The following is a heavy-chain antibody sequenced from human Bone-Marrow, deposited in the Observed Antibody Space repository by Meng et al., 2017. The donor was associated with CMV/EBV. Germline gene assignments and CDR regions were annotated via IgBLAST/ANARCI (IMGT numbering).Heavy chain of an antibody. Sequence: GESLKISCAASGFTFSGYSMNWVRQAPGKGLEWVSYISSSSTIYYADSVKGRFTISRDNAKNSLYLQMNSLRAEDTAVYYCARDTPYGDYQDVWGQGTTVTVSS. V-gene: IGHV3-48*04. CDR3: ARDTPYGDYQDV. D-gene: IGHD4-17*01. CDR1: GFTFSGYS. CDR2: ISSSSTI. J-gene: IGHJ6*02.